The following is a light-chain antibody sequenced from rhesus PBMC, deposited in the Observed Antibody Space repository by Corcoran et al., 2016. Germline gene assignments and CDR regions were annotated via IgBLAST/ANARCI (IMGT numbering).Light chain of an antibody. CDR3: QHYYSTPFT. CDR1: QGINND. V-gene: IGKV1-25*01. J-gene: IGKJ3*01. CDR2: EAS. Sequence: DIQMTQSPSSLSASVGDRVTITCRASQGINNDLAWYQQKPGENPKLLIYEASSLQSGIPYRFSGSGSGTDFTLTISSLKSEDFASYYCQHYYSTPFTFGHGTKLDIK.